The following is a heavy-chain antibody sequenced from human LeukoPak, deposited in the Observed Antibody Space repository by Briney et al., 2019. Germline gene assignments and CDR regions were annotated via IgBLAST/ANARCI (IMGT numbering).Heavy chain of an antibody. CDR1: GGSISSGGYY. J-gene: IGHJ4*02. V-gene: IGHV4-31*03. D-gene: IGHD2-2*01. Sequence: SETLSLTCTVSGGSISSGGYYWSWIRQHPGKGLEWIGYIYYSGSTYYNASLKSRVTISVDTSKNQFSLKLTSVTAADTARYYCARVVPAAIGGSYYCVYWGQGTLVTVSS. CDR3: ARVVPAAIGGSYYCVY. CDR2: IYYSGST.